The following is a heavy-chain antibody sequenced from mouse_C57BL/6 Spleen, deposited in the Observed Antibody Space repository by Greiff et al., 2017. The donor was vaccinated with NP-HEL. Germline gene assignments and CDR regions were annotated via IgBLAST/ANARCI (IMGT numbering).Heavy chain of an antibody. Sequence: QVQLQQPGAELVRPGSSVKLSCKASGYTFTSYWMPWVKQRPIQGLEWIGNIDPSDSETHYNQKFKDKATLTVDKSSSTAYMQLSSLTSEDSAVYYCARRGTGGWYFDVWGTGTTVTVSS. CDR3: ARRGTGGWYFDV. J-gene: IGHJ1*03. V-gene: IGHV1-52*01. CDR2: IDPSDSET. CDR1: GYTFTSYW. D-gene: IGHD4-1*01.